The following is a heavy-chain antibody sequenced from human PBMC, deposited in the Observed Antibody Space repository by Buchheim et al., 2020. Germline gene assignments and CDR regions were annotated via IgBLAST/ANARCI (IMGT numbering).Heavy chain of an antibody. J-gene: IGHJ5*01. CDR1: GGSISSYY. CDR2: INHSGST. CDR3: ARTGYSYDRGWFDS. D-gene: IGHD5-18*01. Sequence: QVQLQESGPGLVKPSETLSLTCTVSGGSISSYYWSWIRQPPGKGLEWIGEINHSGSTNYNPSLKSRVTISVDTSKNQFSLKLSSVTAADTAVYYCARTGYSYDRGWFDSWGQGTL. V-gene: IGHV4-59*12.